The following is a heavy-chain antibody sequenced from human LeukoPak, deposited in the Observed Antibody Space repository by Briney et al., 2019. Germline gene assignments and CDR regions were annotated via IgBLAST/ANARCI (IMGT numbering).Heavy chain of an antibody. J-gene: IGHJ6*02. CDR2: MNPNSGNT. Sequence: ASVKVSCKASGYTFNSYDINWVRQATGQGLEWMGWMNPNSGNTGYAQKFQGRVTMTRNTSISTAYMELSSLRSEDTAVYYCAREPDYGDYYYYGMDVWGQGTTVTVSS. CDR3: AREPDYGDYYYYGMDV. CDR1: GYTFNSYD. V-gene: IGHV1-8*01. D-gene: IGHD4-17*01.